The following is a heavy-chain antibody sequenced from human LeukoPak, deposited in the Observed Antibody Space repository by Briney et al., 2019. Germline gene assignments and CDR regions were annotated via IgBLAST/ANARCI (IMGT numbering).Heavy chain of an antibody. D-gene: IGHD6-13*01. J-gene: IGHJ4*02. V-gene: IGHV1-69*01. CDR2: IIPIFGTA. CDR3: ARDGARYSSTPTNLDY. Sequence: SVKVSCKAPGGTFRSYAISWVRQAPGQGLEWMGGIIPIFGTANYAQKFQGRVTITADESTSTAYMELISLRSEDTAVYYCARDGARYSSTPTNLDYWGQGTLVTVSS. CDR1: GGTFRSYA.